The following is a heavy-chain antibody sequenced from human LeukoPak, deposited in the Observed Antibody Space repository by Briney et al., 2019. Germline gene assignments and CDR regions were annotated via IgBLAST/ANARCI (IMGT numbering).Heavy chain of an antibody. D-gene: IGHD3-10*01. Sequence: SQTLSLTCAISGDSVSSNSAAWNWIRQSPSSGLEWLGRTYYRSKWYNDYAVSVKSRITINPHTSKNQFSLQLNSVTPEDTAVYYCARERISMVRGAGDTFDVWGQGTRVTVSS. CDR3: ARERISMVRGAGDTFDV. J-gene: IGHJ3*01. V-gene: IGHV6-1*01. CDR1: GDSVSSNSAA. CDR2: TYYRSKWYN.